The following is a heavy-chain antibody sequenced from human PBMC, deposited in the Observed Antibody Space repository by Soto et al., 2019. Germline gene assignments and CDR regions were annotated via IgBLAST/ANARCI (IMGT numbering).Heavy chain of an antibody. D-gene: IGHD1-26*01. CDR2: INPNSGGT. Sequence: ASVKVSCKASGYTFTGYYMHWVRQAPGQGLEWMGWINPNSGGTNYAQKFQGWVTMTRDTSISTAYMELSRLRSDDTAVYYCVRDQTLGGANNYYYGMDVWGQGTTVTVSS. CDR3: VRDQTLGGANNYYYGMDV. CDR1: GYTFTGYY. V-gene: IGHV1-2*04. J-gene: IGHJ6*02.